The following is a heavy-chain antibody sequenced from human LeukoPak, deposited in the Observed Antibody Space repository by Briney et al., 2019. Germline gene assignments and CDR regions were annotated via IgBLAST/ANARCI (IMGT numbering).Heavy chain of an antibody. CDR3: ARDQPTAFDI. CDR1: GFTFSTYA. J-gene: IGHJ3*02. V-gene: IGHV3-30*04. CDR2: VSYDGTNK. Sequence: PGGSLTLSCAASGFTFSTYAMNWVRQAPGRGLEWVAIVSYDGTNKYHVDSVKGRFTISRDNSKNTLYLQMNSLRGEDTAMYYCARDQPTAFDIWGQGTMVTVSS.